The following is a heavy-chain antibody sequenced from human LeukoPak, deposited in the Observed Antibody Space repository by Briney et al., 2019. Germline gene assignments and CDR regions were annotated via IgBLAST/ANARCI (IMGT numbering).Heavy chain of an antibody. J-gene: IGHJ6*02. CDR2: NSGSGRTT. CDR3: AKDRSYGDYFYYGMDG. CDR1: GFTFDEFG. D-gene: IGHD4-17*01. Sequence: GRSLRLSCAASGFTFDEFGMHWVRQAPGKGLEWVSTNSGSGRTTYYADSVRGRFTISRDKSKSTLYLQMNSMRAEDTAGYYCAKDRSYGDYFYYGMDGWGQGTTVTVSS. V-gene: IGHV3-23*01.